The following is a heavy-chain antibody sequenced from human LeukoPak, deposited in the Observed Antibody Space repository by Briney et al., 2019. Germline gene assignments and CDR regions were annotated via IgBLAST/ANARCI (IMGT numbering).Heavy chain of an antibody. CDR2: IYTSGST. J-gene: IGHJ5*02. CDR1: GGSISSGSYY. V-gene: IGHV4-61*02. CDR3: ARGARGLGSSWEFNWFDP. D-gene: IGHD6-13*01. Sequence: SQTLSLTCTVSGGSISSGSYYWSWIRQPAGKGLEWIGRIYTSGSTNYNPSLKSRVTISVDTSKNQFSLKLSSVTAADTAVYYCARGARGLGSSWEFNWFDPWGQGTLVTVSS.